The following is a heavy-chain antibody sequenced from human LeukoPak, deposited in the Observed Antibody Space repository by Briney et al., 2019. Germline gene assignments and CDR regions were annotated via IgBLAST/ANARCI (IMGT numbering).Heavy chain of an antibody. CDR1: GGSFSSSSYY. D-gene: IGHD6-19*01. CDR3: ARRGVAGPDY. V-gene: IGHV4-39*07. J-gene: IGHJ4*02. Sequence: SETLSLTCTVSGGSFSSSSYYWGWIRQPPGKALAWIGSIYYSGSTYYNPSLKSRVTISVDTSKNQFSLKLSSVTAADTAVYYCARRGVAGPDYWGQGTLVTVSS. CDR2: IYYSGST.